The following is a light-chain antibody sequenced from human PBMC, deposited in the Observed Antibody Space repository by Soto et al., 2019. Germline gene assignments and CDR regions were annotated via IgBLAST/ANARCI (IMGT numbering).Light chain of an antibody. CDR3: QQYYSYPQYT. Sequence: AIRMTQSPSSLSASTGDRVTITCRASQGISSYLAWYQQKPGKAPKLLIYAASTLQSGVPSRFSGSGSGTDFTLTISCLQSEDFATYYCQQYYSYPQYTFGQGTKLGIK. CDR1: QGISSY. V-gene: IGKV1-8*01. CDR2: AAS. J-gene: IGKJ2*01.